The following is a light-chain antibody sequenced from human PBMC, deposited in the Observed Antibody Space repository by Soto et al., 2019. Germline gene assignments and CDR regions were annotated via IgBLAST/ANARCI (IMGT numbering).Light chain of an antibody. CDR2: SND. Sequence: QSVLTQPPSASGTPGQRVTISCSGSSSNIGSNTVSWYQQLPGTAPKLLIYSNDQRPSGVPDRFSGSKSGTSASLAISGLQSEDEADYYCAAWDDSLNQVFGGGTQLTVL. CDR3: AAWDDSLNQV. J-gene: IGLJ2*01. CDR1: SSNIGSNT. V-gene: IGLV1-44*01.